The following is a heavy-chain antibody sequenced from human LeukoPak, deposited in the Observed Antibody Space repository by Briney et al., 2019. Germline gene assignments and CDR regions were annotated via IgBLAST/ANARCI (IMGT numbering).Heavy chain of an antibody. Sequence: GGSLRLSCAASGFTFSSYGMSWVRQAPGKGLEWVSAISGSGGSTYYADSVKGRFTISRDNSKNTLYLQMNSLRAEDTAVYYCDLLWFEVVLDAFDIWGQGTMVTVSS. V-gene: IGHV3-23*01. J-gene: IGHJ3*02. CDR3: DLLWFEVVLDAFDI. D-gene: IGHD3-10*01. CDR1: GFTFSSYG. CDR2: ISGSGGST.